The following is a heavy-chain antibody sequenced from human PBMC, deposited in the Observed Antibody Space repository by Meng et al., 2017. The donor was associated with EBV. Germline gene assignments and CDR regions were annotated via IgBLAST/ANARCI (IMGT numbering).Heavy chain of an antibody. Sequence: QVQLQESGPGLVKPSDTLSPTCTVSGEAISSSRYYWGWIRQPPGKGLEWIGNIYYSGSTYYNPSLPSLKSRVTISLDTSKNQFSLRLTSVTAADTAVYYCARDCFSSGWCPSVQRWGQGTLCNVSS. CDR2: IYYSGST. V-gene: IGHV4-39*07. D-gene: IGHD6-13*01. CDR3: ARDCFSSGWCPSVQR. CDR1: GEAISSSRYY. J-gene: IGHJ1*01.